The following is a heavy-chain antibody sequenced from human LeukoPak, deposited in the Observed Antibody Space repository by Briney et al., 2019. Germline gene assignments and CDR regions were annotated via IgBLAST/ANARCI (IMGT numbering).Heavy chain of an antibody. CDR2: ISYDGSNK. Sequence: GGSLRLSCAASGFTFSSYGMHWVRQAPGKGLEWVAVISYDGSNKYYADSVKGRFTISRDNSKSTLYLQMNSLRAEDTAVYYCAKDHSSGWDYFDYWGQGTLVTVSS. J-gene: IGHJ4*02. CDR3: AKDHSSGWDYFDY. CDR1: GFTFSSYG. V-gene: IGHV3-30*18. D-gene: IGHD6-19*01.